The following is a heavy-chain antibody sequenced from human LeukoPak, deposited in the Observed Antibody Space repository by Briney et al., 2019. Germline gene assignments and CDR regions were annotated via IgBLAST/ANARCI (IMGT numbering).Heavy chain of an antibody. D-gene: IGHD2-21*01. V-gene: IGHV3-13*05. CDR2: IDTAGDP. J-gene: IGHJ2*01. CDR1: GFTFSSYD. CDR3: ARAKSIRPWYFDL. Sequence: PGGSLRLSCAASGFTFSSYDMHWVRQATGKGLEWVSAIDTAGDPYYPGSVKGRFTISRENAKISLYLQMSSLRAGDTAVYYCARAKSIRPWYFDLWGRGTLVTVSS.